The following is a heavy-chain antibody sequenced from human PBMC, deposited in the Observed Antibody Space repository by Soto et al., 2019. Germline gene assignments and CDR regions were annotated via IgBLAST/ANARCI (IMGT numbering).Heavy chain of an antibody. V-gene: IGHV3-30*04. D-gene: IGHD6-25*01. J-gene: IGHJ5*02. Sequence: RLSCTASGFTFSHYALHWLRQTPGKGLEWVAYISYHGNTEKYADSVKGRFTISRDNYKKEVYLQMNSLRIEDTAVYYCARVGLNVFRAANDSYNWFEPWGQGTLVTVS. CDR3: ARVGLNVFRAANDSYNWFEP. CDR2: ISYHGNTE. CDR1: GFTFSHYA.